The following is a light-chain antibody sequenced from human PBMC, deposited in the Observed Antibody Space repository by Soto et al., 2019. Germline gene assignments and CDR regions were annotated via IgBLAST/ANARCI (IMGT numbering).Light chain of an antibody. V-gene: IGKV3-20*01. Sequence: ENVLTQSPGTLSLSPGERGTLSCRASQSVSSNYLAWYQQKPGQAPRLLIYGASSRATGIPDRFSGSGSGTDFTLTISRLVPEDFAVYYCQQYEAVVTFGQGTKVDI. CDR1: QSVSSNY. CDR3: QQYEAVVT. J-gene: IGKJ1*01. CDR2: GAS.